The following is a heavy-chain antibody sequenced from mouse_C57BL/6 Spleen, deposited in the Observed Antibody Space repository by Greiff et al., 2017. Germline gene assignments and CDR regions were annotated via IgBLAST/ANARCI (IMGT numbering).Heavy chain of an antibody. D-gene: IGHD2-1*01. CDR1: GYAFTNYL. CDR2: INPGSGGT. J-gene: IGHJ3*01. Sequence: VQLQESGAELVRPGPSVKVSCTASGYAFTNYLIEWVKQRPGQGLEWIGVINPGSGGTNYNEKFKGKATLTADKSSSTAYMQLSSLTSEDSAVYYCANSVYGNPFAYWGQGTLVTVSA. V-gene: IGHV1-54*01. CDR3: ANSVYGNPFAY.